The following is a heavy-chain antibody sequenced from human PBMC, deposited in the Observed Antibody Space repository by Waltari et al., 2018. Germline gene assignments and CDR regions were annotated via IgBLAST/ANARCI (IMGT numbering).Heavy chain of an antibody. CDR2: IDHSGST. D-gene: IGHD6-6*01. J-gene: IGHJ2*01. Sequence: QVQLQESGPGLVKPSETLSLTCDVSGYSISSGYYWGWIRQPPGKGLEWIGSIDHSGSTYQNPSLKSRLTRSLDTSKNQFSLKLSSVTAADTAVFYCARHPEQLVGYWYFDLWGRGTLVTVSS. CDR3: ARHPEQLVGYWYFDL. CDR1: GYSISSGYY. V-gene: IGHV4-38-2*01.